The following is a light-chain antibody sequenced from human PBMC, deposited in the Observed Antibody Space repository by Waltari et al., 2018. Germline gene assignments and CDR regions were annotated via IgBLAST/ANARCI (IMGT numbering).Light chain of an antibody. J-gene: IGKJ3*01. CDR1: QRVSRSY. CDR2: GAS. CDR3: QQYGSSPLLT. Sequence: IVLTQSPGTLSLSPGERATLSCRASQRVSRSYLAWYQQKPGQAPRLLIYGASSSATGIPNRVSGSGSGTDFTRTISRMEPEDVAVYYCQQYGSSPLLTFGPGTKVASK. V-gene: IGKV3-20*01.